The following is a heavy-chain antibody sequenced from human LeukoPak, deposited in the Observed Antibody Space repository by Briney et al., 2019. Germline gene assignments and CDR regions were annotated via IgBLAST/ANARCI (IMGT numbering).Heavy chain of an antibody. CDR2: ISAYNGNA. J-gene: IGHJ4*02. Sequence: GASVKVSCKASGYTFTSYGISWVRQAPGQGLEWMGWISAYNGNANYVQRLLGRVTLTTDTSTSTAHMELRSLGSDDTAVYYCAREAYTTGADYWGQGTLVTVSS. D-gene: IGHD3-16*01. V-gene: IGHV1-18*01. CDR1: GYTFTSYG. CDR3: AREAYTTGADY.